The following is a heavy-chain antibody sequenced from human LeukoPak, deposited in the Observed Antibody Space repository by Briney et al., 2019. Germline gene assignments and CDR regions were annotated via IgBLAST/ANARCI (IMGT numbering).Heavy chain of an antibody. V-gene: IGHV3-49*03. Sequence: GGSLRLSCTASGFTFGDYAMSWFRQAPGKGLEWVGFIRSKAYGGTTEYAASLKGRFTISRDDSKSISYLQMNSLKTEDTAVYYCTSGRYSSSWYGAYYFDYWGQGTLVTVSS. D-gene: IGHD6-13*01. J-gene: IGHJ4*02. CDR3: TSGRYSSSWYGAYYFDY. CDR2: IRSKAYGGTT. CDR1: GFTFGDYA.